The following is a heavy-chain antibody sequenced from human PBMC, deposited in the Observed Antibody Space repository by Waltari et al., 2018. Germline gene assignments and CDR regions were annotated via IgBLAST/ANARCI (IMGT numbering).Heavy chain of an antibody. CDR3: AKGDSSFEILPNKRRKIHYCDS. J-gene: IGHJ4*02. Sequence: DVQLLESGGRLVQPGGSLKVSCAASGFTFNTYAMTWVRQAPGKGLEWVSIISSRVGSTYYADSVKGRFTISRDNSKNTVYLEMNSLRAADTAVYYCAKGDSSFEILPNKRRKIHYCDSWGQGTLVTVSS. D-gene: IGHD2-15*01. CDR1: GFTFNTYA. V-gene: IGHV3-23*01. CDR2: ISSRVGST.